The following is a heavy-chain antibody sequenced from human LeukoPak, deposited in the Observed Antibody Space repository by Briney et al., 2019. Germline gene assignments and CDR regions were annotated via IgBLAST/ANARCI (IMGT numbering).Heavy chain of an antibody. J-gene: IGHJ6*03. CDR1: GFIFSSHG. CDR2: IPFDGSNK. CDR3: ARDGVYSSSSWYYYYYMDV. V-gene: IGHV3-30*02. D-gene: IGHD6-6*01. Sequence: GGSLRLSCGASGFIFSSHGMHWVRQAPGKGLEWVAFIPFDGSNKYYADSVKGRFTISRDNSKNTLYLQMNRLRPEDTAVYYCARDGVYSSSSWYYYYYMDVWGKGTTVTVSS.